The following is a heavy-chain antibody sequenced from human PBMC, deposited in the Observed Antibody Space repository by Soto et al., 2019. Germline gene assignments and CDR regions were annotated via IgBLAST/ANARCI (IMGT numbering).Heavy chain of an antibody. CDR1: GFTFSNAW. CDR3: TTGDCSGGSCYSKYFQH. Sequence: GGSLRLSCAASGFTFSNAWMSWVRQAPGKGLEWVGRIKSKTDGGTTDYAAPVKGRFTISRDDSKNTLYLQMNSLKTEDTAVYYCTTGDCSGGSCYSKYFQHWGQGTLVTVSS. J-gene: IGHJ1*01. CDR2: IKSKTDGGTT. V-gene: IGHV3-15*01. D-gene: IGHD2-15*01.